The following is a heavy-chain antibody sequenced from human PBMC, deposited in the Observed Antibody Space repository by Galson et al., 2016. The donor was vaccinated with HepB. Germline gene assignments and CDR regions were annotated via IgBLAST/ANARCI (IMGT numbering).Heavy chain of an antibody. J-gene: IGHJ3*02. CDR3: ARGRYYDSSGHFAFDI. CDR2: INPNSGGT. CDR1: GYTFTDYY. D-gene: IGHD3-22*01. V-gene: IGHV1-2*02. Sequence: SVKVSCKASGYTFTDYYMHWVRQAPGQGLEWMGWINPNSGGTNYAQKFQGRVTMTRDTSISTAYMELSRLRSDDTAVYYCARGRYYDSSGHFAFDIWGQGTMVTVSS.